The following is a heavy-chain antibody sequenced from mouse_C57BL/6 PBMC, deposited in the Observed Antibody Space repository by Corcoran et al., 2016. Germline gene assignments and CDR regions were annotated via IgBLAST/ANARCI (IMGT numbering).Heavy chain of an antibody. CDR2: INTYSGVP. Sequence: QIQLVQSGPELKKPGETVKISCKASGYTFTTYGMSWVKQAPGKGLKWMGWINTYSGVPTYADDFKGRFAFSLETSASTAYLQINNLKNEDTATYFCARWGTAQATLYYYAMDYWGQGTSVTVSS. CDR3: ARWGTAQATLYYYAMDY. D-gene: IGHD3-2*02. J-gene: IGHJ4*01. CDR1: GYTFTTYG. V-gene: IGHV9-3*01.